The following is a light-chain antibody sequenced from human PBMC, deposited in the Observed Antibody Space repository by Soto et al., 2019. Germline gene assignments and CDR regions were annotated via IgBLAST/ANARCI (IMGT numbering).Light chain of an antibody. CDR2: AAS. J-gene: IGKJ5*01. CDR3: QQRNNWPPGIT. CDR1: QNISVY. Sequence: EIVLTQSPATLSLSPGERPTLSCRASQNISVYLAWYRQKPGQAPXXLXXAASNRATGIPARFSGSVSVTDFTLTISSLEPEEFAGYYCQQRNNWPPGITFGQGTRLEIK. V-gene: IGKV3-11*01.